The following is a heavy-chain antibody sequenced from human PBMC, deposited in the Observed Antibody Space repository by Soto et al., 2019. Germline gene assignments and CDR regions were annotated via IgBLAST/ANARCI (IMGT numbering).Heavy chain of an antibody. CDR2: IWYDGSNK. CDR1: GFTFSSYG. V-gene: IGHV3-33*01. CDR3: ARSTGYSSPGGAFDI. J-gene: IGHJ3*02. D-gene: IGHD6-13*01. Sequence: GGSLRLSCAASGFTFSSYGMHWVRQAPGKGLEWVAVIWYDGSNKYYADSVKGRFTISRDNSKNTLYLQMNSLRAEDTAVYYCARSTGYSSPGGAFDIWGQGTMVTVSS.